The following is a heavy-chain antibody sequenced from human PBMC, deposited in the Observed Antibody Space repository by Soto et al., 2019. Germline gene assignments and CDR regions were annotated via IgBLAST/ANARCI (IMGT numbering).Heavy chain of an antibody. Sequence: PSETLSLTCTVSGGAISGYYWTWIRQPAGKGLEWIGRIYSSGGTKYNPSLKSRVDMSLDMSKNQFSLRLNSVTAADTAVYYCARGPRLSASLDPWGQGTLETV. J-gene: IGHJ5*02. CDR2: IYSSGGT. D-gene: IGHD2-15*01. CDR1: GGAISGYY. CDR3: ARGPRLSASLDP. V-gene: IGHV4-4*07.